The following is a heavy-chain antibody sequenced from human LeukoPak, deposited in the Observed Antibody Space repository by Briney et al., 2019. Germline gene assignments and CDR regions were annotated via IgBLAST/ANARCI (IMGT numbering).Heavy chain of an antibody. Sequence: GGSLRLSCAASGFTFSSYAMSWVRQAPGKGLEWVAFIQSDESNKYYADSVKGRFTISRDISKNTLYLQMNSLRADDTAVYYCAKAMVRGVDYFYYYMDDWGKGTTVTISS. CDR1: GFTFSSYA. J-gene: IGHJ6*03. CDR2: IQSDESNK. D-gene: IGHD3-10*01. V-gene: IGHV3-30*02. CDR3: AKAMVRGVDYFYYYMDD.